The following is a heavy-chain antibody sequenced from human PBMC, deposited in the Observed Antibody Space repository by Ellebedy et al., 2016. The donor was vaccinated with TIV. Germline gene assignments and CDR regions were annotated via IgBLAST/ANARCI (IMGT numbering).Heavy chain of an antibody. D-gene: IGHD2-2*01. V-gene: IGHV5-51*01. Sequence: GESLKISCKGSGYRFTSYWIGWVRQMPGKGLEWMGIIYPGDSDPRYSPSFQGQVPISADQSTSTAYLPWSSLKASDTAMYYCARRHTVVIPAADGFDIWGQGTMVTVSS. CDR3: ARRHTVVIPAADGFDI. CDR2: IYPGDSDP. J-gene: IGHJ3*02. CDR1: GYRFTSYW.